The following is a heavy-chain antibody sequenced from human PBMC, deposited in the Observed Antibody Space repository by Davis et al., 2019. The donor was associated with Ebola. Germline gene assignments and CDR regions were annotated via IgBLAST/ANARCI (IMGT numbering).Heavy chain of an antibody. V-gene: IGHV4-59*01. Sequence: GSLRLSCTVSGDSINDYYWGWIRQPPGKGLEWIGYVYYNGNPYYNPSLKSRVTISVDTSKNQFSLKLSSVTAADTAVYYCARDTSTTGWGIDYWGQGTVVTVSS. J-gene: IGHJ4*02. CDR3: ARDTSTTGWGIDY. CDR2: VYYNGNP. CDR1: GDSINDYY. D-gene: IGHD6-19*01.